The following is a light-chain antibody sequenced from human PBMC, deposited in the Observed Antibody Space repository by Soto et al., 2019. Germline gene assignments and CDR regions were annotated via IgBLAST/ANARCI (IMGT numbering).Light chain of an antibody. Sequence: QSVLTQPPSASGTPGQRVTISCFGGSSNIGRNTVDRFQLLPGTAPKLLIYSSDQRPSGVPDRFSGSRSGTSASLAISGLQSEDEADYFCAAWDDSVNGLVFGGGTQLTVL. J-gene: IGLJ3*02. CDR3: AAWDDSVNGLV. CDR2: SSD. V-gene: IGLV1-44*01. CDR1: SSNIGRNT.